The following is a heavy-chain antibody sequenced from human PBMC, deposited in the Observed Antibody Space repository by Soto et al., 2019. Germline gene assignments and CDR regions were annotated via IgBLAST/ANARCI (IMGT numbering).Heavy chain of an antibody. CDR2: INHSGST. CDR3: ARGFPELLWFGELPYYFDY. CDR1: GGSFSGYY. D-gene: IGHD3-10*01. Sequence: SETLSLTCAVYGGSFSGYYWSWIRQPPGKGLEWIGEINHSGSTNYNPSLKSRVTISVDTSKNQFSLKLSSVTAADTAVYYCARGFPELLWFGELPYYFDYWGQGTLVTVSS. V-gene: IGHV4-34*01. J-gene: IGHJ4*02.